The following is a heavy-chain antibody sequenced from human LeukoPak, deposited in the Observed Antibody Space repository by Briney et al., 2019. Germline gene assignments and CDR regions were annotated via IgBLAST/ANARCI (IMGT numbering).Heavy chain of an antibody. CDR1: GFSLNFWA. V-gene: IGHV3-30*14. CDR2: ISHHGGDP. CDR3: ARGGHGMDV. J-gene: IGHJ6*02. Sequence: GGSLRLSCVASGFSLNFWAMHWVRQAPGKGLEWVAHISHHGGDPYYADSVKGRLTISRDTSKNTLYLQMNSLRAEDTAVYYCARGGHGMDVWGQGTTVTVSS.